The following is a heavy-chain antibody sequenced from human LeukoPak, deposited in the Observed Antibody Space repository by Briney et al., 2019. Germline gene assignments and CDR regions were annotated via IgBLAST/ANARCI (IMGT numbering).Heavy chain of an antibody. CDR1: DASISAYH. J-gene: IGHJ4*02. D-gene: IGHD5-18*01. Sequence: SETLSLTCSVSDASISAYHWSWIRQPAGKGLEWIGRIYSSGRTNYIPSLKSRLTMSVDTSKNQFSLKLNSVTAADTAVYYCARDYSYPDYWGQGTLVTVSS. CDR3: ARDYSYPDY. CDR2: IYSSGRT. V-gene: IGHV4-4*07.